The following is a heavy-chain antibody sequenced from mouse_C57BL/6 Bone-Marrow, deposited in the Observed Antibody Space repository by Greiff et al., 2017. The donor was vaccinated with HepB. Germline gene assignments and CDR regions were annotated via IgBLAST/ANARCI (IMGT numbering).Heavy chain of an antibody. J-gene: IGHJ4*01. Sequence: VQLQESWAELVKPGASVKMSCKASGYTFTSYWITWVKQRPGQGLEWIGDIYPGSGSTNYNEKFKSKATLTVDTSSSTAYMQLSSLTSEDSAVYYCELGDYAMDYWGQGTSVTVSS. V-gene: IGHV1-55*01. D-gene: IGHD4-1*01. CDR3: ELGDYAMDY. CDR1: GYTFTSYW. CDR2: IYPGSGST.